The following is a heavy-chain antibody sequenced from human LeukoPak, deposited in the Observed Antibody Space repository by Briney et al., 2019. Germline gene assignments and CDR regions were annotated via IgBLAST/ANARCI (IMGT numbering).Heavy chain of an antibody. V-gene: IGHV1-24*01. CDR2: SHPEDGAP. Sequence: ASVKVSCKVSVHTLTQLSIHWVRQAPGKGLEWMRGSHPEDGAPNFAQNFQGRISMTEDTSIDTAYLALTSLTSDDTAVYFCAAVRTSPHDFYDDTASRNPFDYWGQGTLLTVPS. D-gene: IGHD5-18*01. CDR1: VHTLTQLS. CDR3: AAVRTSPHDFYDDTASRNPFDY. J-gene: IGHJ4*02.